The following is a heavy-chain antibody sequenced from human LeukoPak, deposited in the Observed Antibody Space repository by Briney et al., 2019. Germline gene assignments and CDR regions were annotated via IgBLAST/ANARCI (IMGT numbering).Heavy chain of an antibody. Sequence: GGSLRLSCAASGFTFSSYAMSWVRQAPGKGLEWVSAISGSGGSTYYADFVKGRFTIYRDNSKNTLYLQMNSLRAEDTAVYYCAKAGVEYYFDYWGQGTLVTVSS. J-gene: IGHJ4*02. V-gene: IGHV3-23*01. CDR2: ISGSGGST. D-gene: IGHD3-10*01. CDR1: GFTFSSYA. CDR3: AKAGVEYYFDY.